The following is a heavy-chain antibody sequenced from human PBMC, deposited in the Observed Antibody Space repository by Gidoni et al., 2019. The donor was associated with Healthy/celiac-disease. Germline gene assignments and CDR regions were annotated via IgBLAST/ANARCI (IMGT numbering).Heavy chain of an antibody. J-gene: IGHJ3*02. CDR1: GFTLSSYA. Sequence: EVQLLESGGGLVQPGGSLRLSCAASGFTLSSYAMSWVSQAPGKGVEWVAAISGSGGRTYYADTVKGRFTISRYNSKNTLYLQMNSLRAEDTAVYYCAKCPPSITFFGVVIMGDAFDIWGQGTMVTVSS. D-gene: IGHD3-3*01. V-gene: IGHV3-23*01. CDR3: AKCPPSITFFGVVIMGDAFDI. CDR2: ISGSGGRT.